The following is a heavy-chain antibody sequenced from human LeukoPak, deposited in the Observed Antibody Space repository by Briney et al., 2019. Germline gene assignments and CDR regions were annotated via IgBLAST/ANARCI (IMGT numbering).Heavy chain of an antibody. V-gene: IGHV4-34*01. CDR2: INHSGST. J-gene: IGHJ4*02. Sequence: PSETLSLTCAVYGGSFSGYYWRWIRQPPGKGLEWIGEINHSGSTNYNPSLKSRVTISVDTSKNQFSLKLRSVTAADTAVYYCARVTGYVIEDYFDYWGQGTLVTVSS. D-gene: IGHD3-22*01. CDR3: ARVTGYVIEDYFDY. CDR1: GGSFSGYY.